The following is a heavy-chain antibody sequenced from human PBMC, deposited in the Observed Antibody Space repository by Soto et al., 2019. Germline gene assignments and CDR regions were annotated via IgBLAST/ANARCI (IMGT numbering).Heavy chain of an antibody. V-gene: IGHV3-11*01. D-gene: IGHD2-8*01. CDR3: TTCFLGVGDAFDI. Sequence: QVQLVESGGGLVKPGGSLRLSCAASGFTFSDYYMVWVRQAPGKGLEWISYISNGGATVYYADSVKGRFTISRDNGKNSMFLQMNSLTADNTAMYFITTCFLGVGDAFDIWRRGTTVTVSS. CDR1: GFTFSDYY. CDR2: ISNGGATV. J-gene: IGHJ3*02.